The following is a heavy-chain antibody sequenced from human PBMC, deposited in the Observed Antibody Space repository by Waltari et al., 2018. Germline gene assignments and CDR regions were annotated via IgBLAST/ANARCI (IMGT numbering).Heavy chain of an antibody. V-gene: IGHV4-34*01. CDR3: ARDLIAVAGTDIYYYYGMDV. J-gene: IGHJ6*02. D-gene: IGHD6-19*01. CDR2: INHDGST. Sequence: QVQLQQWGAGLLKPSETLSLTCAVYGGSFSGYYWRWIRQPPGKGRDWIGEINHDGSTNSNPSLKSRVTVSLEPSKNQFSLKLSSVTAADTAVYYCARDLIAVAGTDIYYYYGMDVWGQGTTVTVSS. CDR1: GGSFSGYY.